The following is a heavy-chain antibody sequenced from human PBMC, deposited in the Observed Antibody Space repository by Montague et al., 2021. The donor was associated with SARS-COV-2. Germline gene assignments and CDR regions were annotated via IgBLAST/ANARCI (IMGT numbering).Heavy chain of an antibody. V-gene: IGHV4-59*11. CDR2: IYYRGST. CDR1: GGSINSPY. J-gene: IGHJ4*02. Sequence: SETLSLTCTVSGGSINSPYWSWIRQPPGKGLEWIGYIYYRGSTNYNPSLKTRVTISVDTSKNQFSLKLSSVTAADTAVYYCARATLGITMIVVVMTAIDYYFDYWGQGNLVTVSS. D-gene: IGHD3-22*01. CDR3: ARATLGITMIVVVMTAIDYYFDY.